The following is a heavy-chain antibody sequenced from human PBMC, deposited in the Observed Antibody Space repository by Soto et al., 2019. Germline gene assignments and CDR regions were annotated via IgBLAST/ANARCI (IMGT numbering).Heavy chain of an antibody. Sequence: QVQLVQSGAEVKKPGASVKVSCKASGYTFTSYDINWVRQATGQGLEWMGWMNPNSGNTGYAQKFQGRDTMTRNTSVITADTELCSLRSADTAVCYSAKEISYGMDARGESTTVTVSS. CDR1: GYTFTSYD. CDR2: MNPNSGNT. J-gene: IGHJ6*04. V-gene: IGHV1-8*01. CDR3: AKEISYGMDA. D-gene: IGHD2-15*01.